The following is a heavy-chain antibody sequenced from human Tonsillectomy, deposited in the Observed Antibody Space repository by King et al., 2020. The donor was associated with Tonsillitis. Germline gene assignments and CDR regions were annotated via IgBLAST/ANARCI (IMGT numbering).Heavy chain of an antibody. CDR1: GYTFINYG. V-gene: IGHV1-18*04. CDR2: ISAYNGNT. J-gene: IGHJ4*02. Sequence: QLVQSGAEVKKPGASVKVSCKASGYTFINYGISWGRQAPGQGLEWMGWISAYNGNTNYAQSLQGRVTMTTDTSTSTAYMELRGLRSDDTAVYYCAREYYYDRNYYFDYWGQGTLVTVSS. CDR3: AREYYYDRNYYFDY. D-gene: IGHD3-22*01.